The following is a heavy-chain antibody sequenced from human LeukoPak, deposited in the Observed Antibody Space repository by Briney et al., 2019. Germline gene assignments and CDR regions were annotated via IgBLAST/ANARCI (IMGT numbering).Heavy chain of an antibody. D-gene: IGHD4-17*01. CDR2: IVVGSGNT. CDR1: GFTFTSSA. CDR3: ASPIAVTTAFDY. Sequence: GASVKVSCKASGFTFTSSAMQWVRQARGQRLEWIGWIVVGSGNTNYAQKFQERVTITRDMSTSTAYMELSSLRSEDTAVYYCASPIAVTTAFDYWGQGTLVTVSS. V-gene: IGHV1-58*02. J-gene: IGHJ4*02.